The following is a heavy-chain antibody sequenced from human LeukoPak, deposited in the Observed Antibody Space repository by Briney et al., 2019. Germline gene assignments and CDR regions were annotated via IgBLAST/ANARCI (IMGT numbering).Heavy chain of an antibody. Sequence: GASVKVSCKASGYTFTSYGISWVRQAPGQGLEWMGWISAYNGNTNYAQKLQGRVTMTTDTSTSTAYMELRSLRSDDTAVYYCARVPVLLWFGEPLYWGQGTLATVSS. D-gene: IGHD3-10*01. J-gene: IGHJ4*02. V-gene: IGHV1-18*01. CDR3: ARVPVLLWFGEPLY. CDR2: ISAYNGNT. CDR1: GYTFTSYG.